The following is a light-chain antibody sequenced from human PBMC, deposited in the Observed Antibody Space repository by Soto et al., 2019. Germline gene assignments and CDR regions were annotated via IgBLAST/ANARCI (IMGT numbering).Light chain of an antibody. CDR3: QQYGSTPWT. Sequence: EIVLTQSPGTLSLSPGEGATLSCRASQSVTRNYSAWYQQIPGQAPKLLIYGSSNRATGIPDRFSGSGSGTDFTLTISRLEPEDFAVYYCQQYGSTPWTFGQGTNVEIK. V-gene: IGKV3-20*01. CDR2: GSS. J-gene: IGKJ1*01. CDR1: QSVTRNY.